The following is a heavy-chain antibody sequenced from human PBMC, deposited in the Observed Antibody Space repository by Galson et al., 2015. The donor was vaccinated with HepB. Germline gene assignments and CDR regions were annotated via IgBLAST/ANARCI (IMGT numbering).Heavy chain of an antibody. Sequence: SVKVSCKASGYTFTSYAMNWVRQAPGQGLEWMGWINTNTGNPTYAQGFTGRFVFSLDTSVSTAYLQISSLKAEDTAVYYCARLDGSPDGSGSYIPYYYYYGMDVWGQGTTVTVSS. CDR3: ARLDGSPDGSGSYIPYYYYYGMDV. CDR2: INTNTGNP. D-gene: IGHD3-10*01. J-gene: IGHJ6*02. CDR1: GYTFTSYA. V-gene: IGHV7-4-1*02.